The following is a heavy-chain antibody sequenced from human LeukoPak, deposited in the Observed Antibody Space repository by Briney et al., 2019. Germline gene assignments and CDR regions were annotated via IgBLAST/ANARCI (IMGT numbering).Heavy chain of an antibody. CDR3: ARWAAGFDY. V-gene: IGHV3-7*04. CDR2: IKRDGTEK. J-gene: IGHJ4*02. CDR1: GFTFSAYW. D-gene: IGHD2-15*01. Sequence: GSLRLSCAASGFTFSAYWMGWVRQAPRKGLEWVASIKRDGTEKYYVDSVKGRFTISRDNAKNSLYVQMNSLRAEDTAVYYCARWAAGFDYWGQGTLVTVSS.